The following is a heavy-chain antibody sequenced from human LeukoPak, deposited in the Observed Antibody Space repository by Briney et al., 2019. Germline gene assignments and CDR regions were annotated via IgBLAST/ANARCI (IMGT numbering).Heavy chain of an antibody. CDR1: AHTFTSFG. CDR3: ARAGTAYGSGRRFDP. Sequence: ASVKVSCKASAHTFTSFGISWARQAPGQGLEWMAWISAYNGNTNFAQKFQGRVTMTTDTSTSTAYMELRSLRSDDTAVYYCARAGTAYGSGRRFDPWGQGSLVTVSS. V-gene: IGHV1-18*01. CDR2: ISAYNGNT. D-gene: IGHD3-10*01. J-gene: IGHJ5*02.